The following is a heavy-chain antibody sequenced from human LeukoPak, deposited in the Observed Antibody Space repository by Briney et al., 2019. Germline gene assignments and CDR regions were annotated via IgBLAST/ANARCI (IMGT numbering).Heavy chain of an antibody. V-gene: IGHV3-53*01. D-gene: IGHD3-10*01. CDR1: GFTVSSNY. CDR2: IYSGGST. CDR3: AYEGYYYGSGGYSPPYYFDY. Sequence: GGSLRLSCAASGFTVSSNYMSWVRQAPGKGLEWVSVIYSGGSTYYADSVKGRFTISRDNSKNTLYLQMNSLRAEDTAVYYCAYEGYYYGSGGYSPPYYFDYWGQGTLVTVSS. J-gene: IGHJ4*02.